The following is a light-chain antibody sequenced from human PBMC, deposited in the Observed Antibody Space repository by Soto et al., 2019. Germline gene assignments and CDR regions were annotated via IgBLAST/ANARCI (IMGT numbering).Light chain of an antibody. CDR3: ASWDASLNGWM. Sequence: QSLLTQPPSASETPGQRVAISCSGSRSNIESNPVNWYQQLPGAAPKLLIFSNNQRPSGVPDRFSGSKSGTSASLAISGLQSEDEADYFCASWDASLNGWMFGGGTKLTVL. CDR1: RSNIESNP. V-gene: IGLV1-44*01. J-gene: IGLJ3*02. CDR2: SNN.